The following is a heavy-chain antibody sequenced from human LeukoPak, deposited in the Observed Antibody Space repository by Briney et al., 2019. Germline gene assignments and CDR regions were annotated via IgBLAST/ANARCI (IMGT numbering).Heavy chain of an antibody. CDR2: ISDDGSNK. D-gene: IGHD6-13*01. Sequence: GGSLRLSCAASGFTFSSYAMHWVRQAPGKGLEWVADISDDGSNKYYADSVKGRFTISRDNSTNTLYLQMNSLRAEDTAVYYCARAAASAFDYWGQGTLVTVSS. J-gene: IGHJ4*02. CDR1: GFTFSSYA. V-gene: IGHV3-30-3*01. CDR3: ARAAASAFDY.